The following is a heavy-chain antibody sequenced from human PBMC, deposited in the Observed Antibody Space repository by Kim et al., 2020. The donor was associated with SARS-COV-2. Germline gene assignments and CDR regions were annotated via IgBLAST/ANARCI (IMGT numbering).Heavy chain of an antibody. Sequence: GGSLRLSCAASGFTFSSYWMSWVRQAPGKGLEWVANIKQDGSEKYYVDSVKGRFTLSRDNAKNSLYLQMNSLRAEDTAVYYCARDMGYSYGAYYYYGMDFWGQGTPVTVSS. V-gene: IGHV3-7*03. D-gene: IGHD5-18*01. CDR1: GFTFSSYW. CDR3: ARDMGYSYGAYYYYGMDF. CDR2: IKQDGSEK. J-gene: IGHJ6*02.